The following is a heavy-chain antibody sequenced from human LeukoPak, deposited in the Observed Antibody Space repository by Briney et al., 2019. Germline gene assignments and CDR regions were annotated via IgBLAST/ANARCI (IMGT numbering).Heavy chain of an antibody. J-gene: IGHJ4*02. Sequence: PGESLRLSCAASGFTFGSYSMNWVRQAPGKGQEWVSRIRSISGDTHYADSVKGRFTISRDNAKNSLHLQMDSLRAEDTAVYYCAREGGYDYGGNLDYWGQGTLVTVSS. CDR1: GFTFGSYS. D-gene: IGHD4-23*01. CDR2: IRSISGDT. CDR3: AREGGYDYGGNLDY. V-gene: IGHV3-21*01.